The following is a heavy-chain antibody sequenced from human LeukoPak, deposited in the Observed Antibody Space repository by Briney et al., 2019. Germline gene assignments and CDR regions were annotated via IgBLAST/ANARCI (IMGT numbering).Heavy chain of an antibody. J-gene: IGHJ3*02. CDR1: GFSFSSYL. CDR2: IGFDVSKI. D-gene: IGHD2-15*01. V-gene: IGHV3-33*01. Sequence: GRSLRLSCAASGFSFSSYLMDWVRQAPGKGLEWVALIGFDVSKIYYADSVKGRFTISRDNSKNTLYLQMNSLRDEDAAVYFCARERLENCNDGSCPDALDIWGQGTMVTISS. CDR3: ARERLENCNDGSCPDALDI.